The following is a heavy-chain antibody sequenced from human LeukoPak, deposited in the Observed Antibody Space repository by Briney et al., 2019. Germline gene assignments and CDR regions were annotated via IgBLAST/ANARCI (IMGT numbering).Heavy chain of an antibody. D-gene: IGHD5/OR15-5a*01. Sequence: GGSLRLSCAGSGFVFSDFYINWIRHSPGKGLEWLAYISPDGSYTTYGDSVKGRFVVSRDNAKNSVSLQMNSLRVEDTAVYFCASDQVSGVFDYWGQGARVTVS. CDR2: ISPDGSYT. V-gene: IGHV3-11*05. CDR1: GFVFSDFY. J-gene: IGHJ4*02. CDR3: ASDQVSGVFDY.